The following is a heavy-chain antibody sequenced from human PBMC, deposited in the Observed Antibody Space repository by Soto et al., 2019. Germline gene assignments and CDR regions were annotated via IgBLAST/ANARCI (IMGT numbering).Heavy chain of an antibody. D-gene: IGHD3-16*02. CDR2: IYYSGST. Sequence: SETLSLTCTVSGGSISSYYWSWIRQPPGKGLEWIGYIYYSGSTNYNPSLKSRVTISVDTSKNQFSLKLSSVTAADTAVYYCARAAITFGGVILDYRGQGTLVTVSS. CDR1: GGSISSYY. CDR3: ARAAITFGGVILDY. J-gene: IGHJ4*02. V-gene: IGHV4-59*01.